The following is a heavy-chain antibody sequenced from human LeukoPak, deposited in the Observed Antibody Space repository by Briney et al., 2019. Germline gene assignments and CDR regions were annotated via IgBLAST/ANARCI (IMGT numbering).Heavy chain of an antibody. V-gene: IGHV3-23*01. CDR1: GFTFVNYA. CDR3: AKDQFSSIVVVTADV. CDR2: ISGSGGST. Sequence: PGGSLRLSCAVSGFTFVNYAMSWVRQAPGKGLEWVSGISGSGGSTYYADSEKGRFTISRDNSKNTLYLQMDSLRGEDTAVYYCAKDQFSSIVVVTADVWGKGTTVTVSS. D-gene: IGHD2-21*02. J-gene: IGHJ6*04.